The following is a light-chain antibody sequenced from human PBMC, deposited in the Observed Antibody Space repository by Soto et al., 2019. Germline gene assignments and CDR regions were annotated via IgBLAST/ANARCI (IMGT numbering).Light chain of an antibody. CDR2: DNN. V-gene: IGLV1-51*01. Sequence: QSVLTQPPSVSAAPGQKVTISCSGSSSNIGNNYVSWYQQLPGTAPKLLIYDNNKRPSGIPDRFSGSTSGTSATLGITGLLTGDEADYYCGTWDSSLSAVVFGGGTKLTVL. CDR1: SSNIGNNY. CDR3: GTWDSSLSAVV. J-gene: IGLJ2*01.